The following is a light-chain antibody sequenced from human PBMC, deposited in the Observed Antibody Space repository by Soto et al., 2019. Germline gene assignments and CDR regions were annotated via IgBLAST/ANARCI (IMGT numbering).Light chain of an antibody. Sequence: DIVMTQSPDSLAVSLGERATINCKSSQSVLYSSNNKNYLAWYQQKPGQPPKLLIYWASTRESGVPDRFSGSGSGTDVTLTISSLQAEDVAVYYCQQYYSTPWTFGQGTKVEFK. CDR1: QSVLYSSNNKNY. CDR2: WAS. V-gene: IGKV4-1*01. J-gene: IGKJ1*01. CDR3: QQYYSTPWT.